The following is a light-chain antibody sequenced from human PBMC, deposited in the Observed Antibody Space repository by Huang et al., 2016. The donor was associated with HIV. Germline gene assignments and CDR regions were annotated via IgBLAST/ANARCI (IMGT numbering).Light chain of an antibody. CDR1: QSISSK. CDR2: GAS. CDR3: QQYKNWPPIT. J-gene: IGKJ5*01. V-gene: IGKV3-15*01. Sequence: EIVMTQSPATLSVSPGERATLSCRASQSISSKLAWYQQKPGQAPRLLIYGASTRATGIPARFSGSGSGTECTLTISSLQSEDFAVYYCQQYKNWPPITFGQGTRLEIK.